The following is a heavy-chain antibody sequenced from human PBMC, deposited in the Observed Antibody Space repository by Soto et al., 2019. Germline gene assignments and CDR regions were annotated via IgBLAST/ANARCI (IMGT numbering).Heavy chain of an antibody. V-gene: IGHV4-59*08. CDR1: DGSIGGYD. CDR3: ARQLRSMVRGVITNWFDP. D-gene: IGHD3-10*01. J-gene: IGHJ5*02. CDR2: IYYSGST. Sequence: SETLSLTCTVADGSIGGYDWSWIRQQPGKGLEWIGYIYYSGSTNYNPSLKSRVTISVDTSKNQFSLKLSSVTAADTAVYYCARQLRSMVRGVITNWFDPWGQGTLVTVSS.